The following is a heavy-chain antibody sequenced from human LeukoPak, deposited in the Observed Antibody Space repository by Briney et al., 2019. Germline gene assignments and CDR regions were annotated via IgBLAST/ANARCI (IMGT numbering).Heavy chain of an antibody. CDR1: GGSITNNN. CDR3: ATQGGNFDY. V-gene: IGHV3-23*01. J-gene: IGHJ4*02. D-gene: IGHD3-16*01. Sequence: GTLSLTCAVSGGSITNNNWWSWVRQAPGKGLEWVSIISASGGSTYYADSVKGRFTISRDNSKNTLYLQMNSLRAEDTAVYYCATQGGNFDYWGQGTLVTVSS. CDR2: ISASGGST.